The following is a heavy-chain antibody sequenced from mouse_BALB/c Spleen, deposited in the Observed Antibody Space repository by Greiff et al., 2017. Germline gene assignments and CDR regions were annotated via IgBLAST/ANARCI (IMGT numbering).Heavy chain of an antibody. J-gene: IGHJ4*01. CDR3: VRGGNPRRYYAMDY. D-gene: IGHD3-2*02. V-gene: IGHV2-9-2*01. CDR1: GFSLTSYD. CDR2: IWTGGGT. Sequence: QVQLQQSGPGLVAPSQSLSITCTVSGFSLTSYDISWIRQPPGKGLEWLGVIWTGGGTNYNSAFMSRLSISKDNSKSQVFLKMNSLQTDDTAIYYCVRGGNPRRYYAMDYWGQGTSVTVSS.